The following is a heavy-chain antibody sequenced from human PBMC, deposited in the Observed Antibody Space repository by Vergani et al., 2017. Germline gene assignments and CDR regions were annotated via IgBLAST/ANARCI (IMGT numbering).Heavy chain of an antibody. V-gene: IGHV1-69*08. CDR1: GATFRSNT. J-gene: IGHJ4*02. CDR3: ARDRGYYDSRSSNPYYFDY. D-gene: IGHD3-22*01. Sequence: QVQLVQSGAEVKKPGSSVKVSCEASGATFRSNTISWVRQVPGQGLEWMGRIIPVLGKTKYAQDFQGRLTITADTSTSTAYMELTSLRSQDTAVYYCARDRGYYDSRSSNPYYFDYWGQGTLVTVSS. CDR2: IIPVLGKT.